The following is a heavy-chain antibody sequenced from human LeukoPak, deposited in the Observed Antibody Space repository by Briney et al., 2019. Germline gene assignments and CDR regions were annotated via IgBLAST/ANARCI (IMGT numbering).Heavy chain of an antibody. CDR3: ARGSSGSFF. CDR2: IKQDGSAK. J-gene: IGHJ4*02. D-gene: IGHD1-26*01. Sequence: GGSLRLSCAASGFTFSRYWMSWVRQAPGKGLEWVANIKQDGSAKYYGDSVEGRFTISRDNAKNSLYLQMNSLRAEDTAVYYCARGSSGSFFWGQGTLVTVSS. CDR1: GFTFSRYW. V-gene: IGHV3-7*02.